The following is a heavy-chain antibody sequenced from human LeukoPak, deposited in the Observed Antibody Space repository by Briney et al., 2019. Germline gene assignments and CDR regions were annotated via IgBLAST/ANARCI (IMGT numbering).Heavy chain of an antibody. J-gene: IGHJ6*03. D-gene: IGHD2-15*01. CDR1: GGSISSYY. Sequence: SETLSLTCTVSGGSISSYYWSWIRQPAGKGREWIGRIYTRGSTNYNPSLKSRVTMSVDTSKNQFSLKLSSVTAADTAVYYCTRGGCSGGSCYSSIEYYYYYMDVWGKGTTVTVSS. V-gene: IGHV4-4*07. CDR2: IYTRGST. CDR3: TRGGCSGGSCYSSIEYYYYYMDV.